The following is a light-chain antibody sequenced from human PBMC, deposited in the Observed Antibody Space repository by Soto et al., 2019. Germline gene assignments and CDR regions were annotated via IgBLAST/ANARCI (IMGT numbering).Light chain of an antibody. CDR2: QAS. V-gene: IGKV1-5*03. CDR1: LSFSSW. Sequence: DIQMTQSPSTLSASVGDRVTITCRASLSFSSWLAWYQQKPGKAPKVLIYQASSLESGVPSRFSGSGSGTEFTLTISSLQPDDFVTYYCQQYNSYALTFGGGTKVEIK. J-gene: IGKJ4*01. CDR3: QQYNSYALT.